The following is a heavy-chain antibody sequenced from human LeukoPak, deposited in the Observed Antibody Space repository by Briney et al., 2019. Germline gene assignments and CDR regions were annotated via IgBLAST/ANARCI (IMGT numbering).Heavy chain of an antibody. CDR1: GYTFTGYY. CDR2: INPHSGGT. J-gene: IGHJ4*02. CDR3: ARDRAWDSGYDSSLFDY. Sequence: ASVKVSCKASGYTFTGYYMHWVRQAPGQGFEWMGWINPHSGGTDYAQKFQGRVTMTRDTSISTAYMELSRLRSDDTAVYYCARDRAWDSGYDSSLFDYWGQGTLVTVSS. D-gene: IGHD5-12*01. V-gene: IGHV1-2*02.